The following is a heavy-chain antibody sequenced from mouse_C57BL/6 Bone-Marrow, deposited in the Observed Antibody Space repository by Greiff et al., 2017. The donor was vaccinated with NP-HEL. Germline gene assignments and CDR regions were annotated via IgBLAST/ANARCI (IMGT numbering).Heavy chain of an antibody. J-gene: IGHJ3*01. CDR1: GYSITSGYY. CDR3: ARDRLLFAY. CDR2: ISYDGSN. V-gene: IGHV3-6*01. Sequence: EVQLQQSGPGLVKPSQSLSLTCSVTGYSITSGYYWNWIRQFPGNKLEWMGYISYDGSNNYNPSLKNRISITRDTSKNQFFRKLNSVTTEDTATYYCARDRLLFAYWGQGTLVTVSA. D-gene: IGHD2-3*01.